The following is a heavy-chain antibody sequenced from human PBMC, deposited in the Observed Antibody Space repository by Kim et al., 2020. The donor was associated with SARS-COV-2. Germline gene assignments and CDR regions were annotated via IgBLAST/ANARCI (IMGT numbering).Heavy chain of an antibody. Sequence: SETLSLTCTVSGGSISSYYWSWIRQPAGKGLEWIGRIYTSGSTNYNPSLKSRVTMSVDTSKNQFSLKLSSVTAADTAVYYCARDKGRWTAAWWFDPWGQGTLVTVSS. CDR1: GGSISSYY. D-gene: IGHD2-15*01. CDR2: IYTSGST. J-gene: IGHJ5*02. V-gene: IGHV4-4*07. CDR3: ARDKGRWTAAWWFDP.